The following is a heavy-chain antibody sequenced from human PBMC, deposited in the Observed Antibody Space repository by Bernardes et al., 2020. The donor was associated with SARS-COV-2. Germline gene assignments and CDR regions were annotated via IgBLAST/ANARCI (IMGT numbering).Heavy chain of an antibody. CDR2: TFYRSMWYY. J-gene: IGHJ3*02. CDR3: ARDSPMGLDALDI. V-gene: IGHV6-1*01. CDR1: GDTVSNNGAA. Sequence: SQTLSLTCAISGDTVSNNGAAWNWIRQSPSRGLEWLGRTFYRSMWYYDYAVSVKSRITIIPDTSKNQFSLQLKFATPEDTALYYCARDSPMGLDALDIWGQGTMVTVSS.